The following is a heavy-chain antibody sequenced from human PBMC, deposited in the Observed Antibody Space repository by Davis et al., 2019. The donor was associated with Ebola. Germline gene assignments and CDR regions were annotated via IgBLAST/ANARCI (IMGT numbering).Heavy chain of an antibody. CDR3: AREANYYDSSGYYRGAFDI. J-gene: IGHJ3*02. Sequence: GGSLRLSCAASGFTFSGSAMHWVRQASGKGLEWVGRIRSKANSYATAYAASVKGRFTISRDDSKNTAYLQMNSLKTEDTAVYYCAREANYYDSSGYYRGAFDIWGQGTMVTVSS. CDR2: IRSKANSYAT. V-gene: IGHV3-73*01. CDR1: GFTFSGSA. D-gene: IGHD3-22*01.